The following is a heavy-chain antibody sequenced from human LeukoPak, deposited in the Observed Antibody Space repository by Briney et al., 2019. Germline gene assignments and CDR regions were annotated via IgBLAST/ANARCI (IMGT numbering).Heavy chain of an antibody. Sequence: SSETLSLTCTVSGGSISSSSYYWGWIRQPPGKGLEWIGSIYYSGSTYYNPSRKSRVTISVDTSKNQFSLKLSSVTAADTAVYYCARQTGYYDILTGYYNGDAFDIWGQGTMVTVSS. J-gene: IGHJ3*02. CDR3: ARQTGYYDILTGYYNGDAFDI. CDR1: GGSISSSSYY. CDR2: IYYSGST. D-gene: IGHD3-9*01. V-gene: IGHV4-39*01.